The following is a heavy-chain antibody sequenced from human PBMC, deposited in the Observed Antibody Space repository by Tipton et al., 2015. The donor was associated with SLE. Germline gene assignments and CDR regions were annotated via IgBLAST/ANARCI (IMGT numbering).Heavy chain of an antibody. CDR2: ISSSNSYI. Sequence: SLRLSCAASGFTFSTYSMNWVRQAPGKGLEWVSSISSSNSYIYYADSVKGRFTISRDNAKNSLYLQMNSLRAEDTAVYYCARDGDITGTNGMDVWGQGTTVTVSS. J-gene: IGHJ6*02. CDR1: GFTFSTYS. CDR3: ARDGDITGTNGMDV. D-gene: IGHD1-7*01. V-gene: IGHV3-21*01.